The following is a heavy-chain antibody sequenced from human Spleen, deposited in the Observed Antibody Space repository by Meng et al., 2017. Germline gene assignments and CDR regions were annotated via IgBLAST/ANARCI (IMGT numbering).Heavy chain of an antibody. Sequence: VQRVESGGGLAKPGGSLRLSCTASGFTFSGYGMNWVRQAPGKGLEWVSSISSAMTYIYYADSVQGRFTISRDNAKNSLYLQMTGLRAEDTAVYYCAKAGDYGRTNWFDPWGQGTLVTVSS. J-gene: IGHJ5*02. V-gene: IGHV3-21*01. D-gene: IGHD4-17*01. CDR3: AKAGDYGRTNWFDP. CDR1: GFTFSGYG. CDR2: ISSAMTYI.